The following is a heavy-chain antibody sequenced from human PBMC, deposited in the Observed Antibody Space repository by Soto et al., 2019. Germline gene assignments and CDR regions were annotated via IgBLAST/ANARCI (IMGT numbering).Heavy chain of an antibody. CDR2: INHSGST. J-gene: IGHJ6*02. D-gene: IGHD5-12*01. V-gene: IGHV4-34*01. CDR1: GGSFSGYY. Sequence: LSLTCAVYGGSFSGYYWSWIRQPPGKGLEWIGEINHSGSTNYNPSLKSRVTISVDTSKNQFSLKLSSVTAADTAVYYCARGNSGYDYGGDDYYYGMDVWGQGTTVTVSS. CDR3: ARGNSGYDYGGDDYYYGMDV.